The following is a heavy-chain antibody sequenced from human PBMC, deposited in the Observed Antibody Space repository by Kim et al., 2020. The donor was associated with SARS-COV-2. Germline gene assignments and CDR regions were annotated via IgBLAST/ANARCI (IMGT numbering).Heavy chain of an antibody. Sequence: SVKVSCKASGGTFSSYAISWVRQAPGQGLEWMGGIIPIFGTANYAQKFQGRVTITADESTSTAYMELSSLRSEDTAVYYCARVGDYYDSSGYYAYYFDYWGQGTLVTVSS. J-gene: IGHJ4*02. D-gene: IGHD3-22*01. CDR2: IIPIFGTA. V-gene: IGHV1-69*13. CDR3: ARVGDYYDSSGYYAYYFDY. CDR1: GGTFSSYA.